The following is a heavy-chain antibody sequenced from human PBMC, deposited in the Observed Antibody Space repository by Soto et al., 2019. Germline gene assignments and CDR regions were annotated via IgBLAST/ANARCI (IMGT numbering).Heavy chain of an antibody. D-gene: IGHD3-16*01. Sequence: QVQLQESGPGLVKPSETLSLSCSVSGGSISGHYWSWVRQTPGKGLEWIGYMYYSGSTNYNPSLKSRVTVSVDTSNIRFSLRLTSVTAADTAGYNCAIGPYYDLIANYYYRDVWGKGTRVTVSS. CDR1: GGSISGHY. CDR3: AIGPYYDLIANYYYRDV. CDR2: MYYSGST. V-gene: IGHV4-59*08. J-gene: IGHJ6*03.